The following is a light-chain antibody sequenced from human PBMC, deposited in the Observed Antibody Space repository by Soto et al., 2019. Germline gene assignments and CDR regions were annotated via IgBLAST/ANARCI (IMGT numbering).Light chain of an antibody. V-gene: IGLV1-44*01. CDR2: KNN. CDR1: SSNIGSNT. Sequence: QPVLTQPPSASGTPGQRVTISCSGSSSNIGSNTVNWYHQLPGTAPKLLMYKNNQRPSGVPDRFSGSKSGTSASLAISGLQSEDEADYYCAAWDDRLKGVVFGGGTKLNVL. J-gene: IGLJ2*01. CDR3: AAWDDRLKGVV.